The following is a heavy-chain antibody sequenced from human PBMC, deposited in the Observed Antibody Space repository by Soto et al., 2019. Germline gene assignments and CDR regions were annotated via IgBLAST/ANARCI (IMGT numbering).Heavy chain of an antibody. V-gene: IGHV4-39*01. Sequence: SETLSLTCSVSGGSISSRSYHWGWIRQPPGKGLEWIGSIYYSGSTYYNPSLKSRVTISVDTSKNQFSLKLSSVTAADTAVYYCARGYSGYGLLGLFDSWGQGTLVTVSA. D-gene: IGHD5-12*01. J-gene: IGHJ5*01. CDR2: IYYSGST. CDR3: ARGYSGYGLLGLFDS. CDR1: GGSISSRSYH.